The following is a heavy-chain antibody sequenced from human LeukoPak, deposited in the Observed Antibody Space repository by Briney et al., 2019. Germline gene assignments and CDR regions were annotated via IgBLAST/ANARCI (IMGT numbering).Heavy chain of an antibody. J-gene: IGHJ5*02. V-gene: IGHV4-59*06. CDR2: IYYSGST. CDR3: ASLSGGFWSGYYGS. CDR1: GGSISSYY. Sequence: PSETLSLTCTVSGGSISSYYWSWIRQPPGKGLEWIGYIYYSGSTYYNPSLKSRVTISVDTSRNQFSLKLSSVTAADTAVYYCASLSGGFWSGYYGSWGQGTLVTVSS. D-gene: IGHD3-3*01.